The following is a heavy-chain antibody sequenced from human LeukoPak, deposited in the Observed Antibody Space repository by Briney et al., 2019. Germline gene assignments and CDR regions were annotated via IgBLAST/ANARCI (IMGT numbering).Heavy chain of an antibody. V-gene: IGHV4-59*01. J-gene: IGHJ5*02. D-gene: IGHD4-17*01. CDR2: IYYSGST. CDR1: GGSISSYY. Sequence: SETLSLTCTVSGGSISSYYWSWIRQPPGKGLEWIGYIYYSGSTNYNPSLKSRVTISVDTSKNQFSLKLSSVTAADTAVYYCARGGIYGDYDNWFDPWGQGTLVTVSS. CDR3: ARGGIYGDYDNWFDP.